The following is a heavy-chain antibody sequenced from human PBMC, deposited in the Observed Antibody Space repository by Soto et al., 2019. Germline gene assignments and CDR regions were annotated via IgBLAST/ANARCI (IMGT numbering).Heavy chain of an antibody. CDR2: IYPGDSDT. CDR1: GYSFTSYW. J-gene: IGHJ6*03. Sequence: PGESLKISCKGSGYSFTSYWIGWVRQMPGKGLEWMGIIYPGDSDTRYSPSFQGQVTISADKSISTAYLQWSSLKASDTAMYYCARHVADDRDRRFSQLRFFTLSDYYYMDVWGKGTTVTVSS. CDR3: ARHVADDRDRRFSQLRFFTLSDYYYMDV. V-gene: IGHV5-51*01. D-gene: IGHD3-3*01.